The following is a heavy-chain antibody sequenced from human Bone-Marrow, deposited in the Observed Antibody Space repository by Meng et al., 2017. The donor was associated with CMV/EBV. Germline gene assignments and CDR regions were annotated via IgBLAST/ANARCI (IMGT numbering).Heavy chain of an antibody. J-gene: IGHJ4*02. CDR3: ARAEGIVVVPAAPYYFDY. V-gene: IGHV3-21*01. CDR2: ISSSSYI. D-gene: IGHD2-2*01. CDR1: FTVSSYS. Sequence: FTVSSYSMNWVRQAPGKGLEWVSSISSSSYIYYADSVKGRFTISRDNAKNSLYLQMNSLRAEDTAVYYCARAEGIVVVPAAPYYFDYWGQGTLVTVSS.